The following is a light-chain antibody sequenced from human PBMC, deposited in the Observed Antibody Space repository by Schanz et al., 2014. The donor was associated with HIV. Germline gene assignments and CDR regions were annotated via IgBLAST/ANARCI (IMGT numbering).Light chain of an antibody. CDR2: DNN. CDR3: GTWDSSLSAGELV. Sequence: QSVLTQPPSVSAAPGQKVTISCSGSSSNIGNNYVSWYQQLPGTAPKLLIYDNNKRPSGIPDRFSGSKSGTSATLGIAGLQTGDEADYYCGTWDSSLSAGELVFGPGTKLTVL. CDR1: SSNIGNNY. J-gene: IGLJ1*01. V-gene: IGLV1-51*01.